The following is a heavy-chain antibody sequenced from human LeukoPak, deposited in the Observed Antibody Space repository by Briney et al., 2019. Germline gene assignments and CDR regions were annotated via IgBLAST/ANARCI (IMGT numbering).Heavy chain of an antibody. CDR2: IHYTGST. D-gene: IGHD5-18*01. V-gene: IGHV4-59*12. CDR1: GGSISSYY. CDR3: AIFGQGAYTYGTPDYFDY. J-gene: IGHJ4*02. Sequence: PSETLSLTCTVSGGSISSYYWSWIRQPAGKGLECIGYIHYTGSTNYNPSLKSRVTISVDTSKNQFSLKLNSMTAADTAVYYCAIFGQGAYTYGTPDYFDYWGQGTLVTVSS.